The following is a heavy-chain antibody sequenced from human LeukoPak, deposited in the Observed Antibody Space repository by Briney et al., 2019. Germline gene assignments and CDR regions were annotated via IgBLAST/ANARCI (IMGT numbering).Heavy chain of an antibody. D-gene: IGHD5-18*01. CDR3: ARESDTAMEYYFDY. Sequence: GSLRLSCSASGFTVSSNYMSWVRQAPGKGLEWVSVIYSGGSTYYADSVKGRFTISRDNSKNTLYLQMNSLRAEDTAVYYCARESDTAMEYYFDYWGQGTLVTVSS. CDR2: IYSGGST. CDR1: GFTVSSNY. V-gene: IGHV3-66*02. J-gene: IGHJ4*02.